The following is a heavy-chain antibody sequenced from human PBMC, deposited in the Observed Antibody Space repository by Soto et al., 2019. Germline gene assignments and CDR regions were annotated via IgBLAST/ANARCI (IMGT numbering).Heavy chain of an antibody. CDR1: GYTFSNYA. CDR3: AKEIRPSGDSCWDY. CDR2: INAGNGNT. Sequence: QVQLVQSGAEVKKPGASVKVSCKGSGYTFSNYAIHGVRQAPGQSLEWLGWINAGNGNTKYSQKLQGRVTITRDTSASTVYMDLSSLRFDDTAVYYCAKEIRPSGDSCWDYWCQGTLITVSS. V-gene: IGHV1-3*01. D-gene: IGHD2-15*01. J-gene: IGHJ4*02.